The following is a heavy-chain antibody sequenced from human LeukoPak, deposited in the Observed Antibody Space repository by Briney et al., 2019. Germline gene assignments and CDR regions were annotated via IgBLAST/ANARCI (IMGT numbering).Heavy chain of an antibody. Sequence: PGGSLRLSCAASGFTFSAYGIHWVRQAPGKGLEWVAIIWSGGSNKYYADSVQGRFTISRDNSKNTAYLQMNSLRAEDTAVYYCARHRGAGFGDGRGVLDVWGQGTTVTVSS. CDR3: ARHRGAGFGDGRGVLDV. CDR2: IWSGGSNK. CDR1: GFTFSAYG. J-gene: IGHJ6*02. D-gene: IGHD3-10*01. V-gene: IGHV3-33*01.